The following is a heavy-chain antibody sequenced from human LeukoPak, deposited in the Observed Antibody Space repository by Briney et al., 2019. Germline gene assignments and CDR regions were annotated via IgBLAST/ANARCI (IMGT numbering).Heavy chain of an antibody. D-gene: IGHD3-16*01. CDR3: AKDLWDGPQGDY. V-gene: IGHV3-30*02. CDR1: GFTFSSYG. Sequence: SGGSLRLSCAASGFTFSSYGMHWVRQAPGKGLDWVAFIRYDGSNKYYADSVKGRFTISRDNSKNTLYLQMNSLRAEDTAVYYCAKDLWDGPQGDYWGQGTLVTVSS. J-gene: IGHJ4*02. CDR2: IRYDGSNK.